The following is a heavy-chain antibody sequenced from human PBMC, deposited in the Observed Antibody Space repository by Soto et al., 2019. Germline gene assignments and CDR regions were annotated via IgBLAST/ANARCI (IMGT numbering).Heavy chain of an antibody. J-gene: IGHJ6*02. CDR2: ISGSGGST. D-gene: IGHD2-2*01. CDR1: GFTFSSYA. Sequence: EVQLLESGGGLVQPGGSLRLSCAASGFTFSSYAMSWVRQAPGKRLELVSAISGSGGSTYYADSVKGRFTISRDNSKNTLYPQMNSLRAEDTAVYYCAKGTRAAGGVWGQGTTVIFSS. CDR3: AKGTRAAGGV. V-gene: IGHV3-23*01.